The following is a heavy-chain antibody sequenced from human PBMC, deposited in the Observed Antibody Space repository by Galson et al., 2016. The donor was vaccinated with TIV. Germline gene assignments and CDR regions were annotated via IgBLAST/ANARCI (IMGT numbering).Heavy chain of an antibody. V-gene: IGHV3-23*01. CDR2: ISGSGIST. CDR1: GFTFSSYV. Sequence: SLRISCAASGFTFSSYVMTWVRQAPGKGLEWVSSISGSGISTYYAESVKGRFTITRDNSKNTLFLQMNSLRVEDTAVYYCAKDYVRVIPGTGTFDIWGQGIMVTVSS. J-gene: IGHJ3*02. CDR3: AKDYVRVIPGTGTFDI. D-gene: IGHD3-10*02.